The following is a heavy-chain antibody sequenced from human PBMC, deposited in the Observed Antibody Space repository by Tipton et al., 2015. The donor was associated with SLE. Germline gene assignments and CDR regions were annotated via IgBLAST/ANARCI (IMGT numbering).Heavy chain of an antibody. J-gene: IGHJ3*02. CDR2: FFQNGRT. CDR1: GASISSHH. D-gene: IGHD3-22*01. V-gene: IGHV4-59*11. Sequence: GLVKPSETLSLTCTVSGASISSHHWSWIRQPPGKGLEWIGNFFQNGRTNYNPSLNSRVTTSVDTSKNQCSLKVMSVTAADTAVYYCAREVDTMKDSDAFDMWGQGTMVTVSS. CDR3: AREVDTMKDSDAFDM.